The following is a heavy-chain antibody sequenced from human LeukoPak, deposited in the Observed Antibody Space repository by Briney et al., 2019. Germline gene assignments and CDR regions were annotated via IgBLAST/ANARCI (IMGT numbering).Heavy chain of an antibody. Sequence: GGSLRLSCAASGFAFSDYYMSWIRQAPGKGLEWVSYISSSGSTIYYADSVKGRFTISRDNAKNSLYLQINSLRAEDTAVYYCASRYCSGGSCYFDYWGQGPLVTVSS. J-gene: IGHJ4*02. D-gene: IGHD2-15*01. CDR2: ISSSGSTI. CDR3: ASRYCSGGSCYFDY. CDR1: GFAFSDYY. V-gene: IGHV3-11*04.